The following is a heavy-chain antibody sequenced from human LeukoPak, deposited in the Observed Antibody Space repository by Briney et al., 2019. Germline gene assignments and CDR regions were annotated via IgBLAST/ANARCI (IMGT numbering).Heavy chain of an antibody. CDR2: ISYDGNKK. CDR3: ARGGLGSWTFDS. J-gene: IGHJ4*02. V-gene: IGHV3-30*04. Sequence: GRSLRLSCAASGFTFSNYAMNWVRQAPGKGLEWVAVISYDGNKKYYADSVKGRFTISRDNAKYSLHLQMDSLRADDTAVYSCARGGLGSWTFDSWGQGTLVTVSS. D-gene: IGHD3-10*01. CDR1: GFTFSNYA.